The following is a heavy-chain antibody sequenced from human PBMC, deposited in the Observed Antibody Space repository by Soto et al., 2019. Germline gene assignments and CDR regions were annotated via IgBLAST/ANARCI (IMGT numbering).Heavy chain of an antibody. J-gene: IGHJ6*02. CDR3: AREPFTIFGVVISYYYYGMDV. D-gene: IGHD3-3*01. V-gene: IGHV4-59*12. CDR1: GGSISSYY. Sequence: PSETLSLTCTVSGGSISSYYWSWIRQPPGKGLEWIGYAYYSGITDYNPSLKSRVTISVDTSRTQFSLNLRSVTAADTAVYYCAREPFTIFGVVISYYYYGMDVWGQGTTVTVSS. CDR2: AYYSGIT.